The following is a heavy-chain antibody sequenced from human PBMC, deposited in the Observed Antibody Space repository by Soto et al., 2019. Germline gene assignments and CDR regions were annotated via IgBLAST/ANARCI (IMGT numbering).Heavy chain of an antibody. V-gene: IGHV4-39*01. CDR1: GDSITSNSYF. Sequence: TSETLSLTCTVSGDSITSNSYFWAWIRQPPGKGLEWIGSIYYSGSTYHNPSLKSRVTISVDRSNNQFSLKLTSVTAADTAVYYCARHFSVHQFDYWGQGALVTVSS. J-gene: IGHJ4*02. CDR2: IYYSGST. CDR3: ARHFSVHQFDY.